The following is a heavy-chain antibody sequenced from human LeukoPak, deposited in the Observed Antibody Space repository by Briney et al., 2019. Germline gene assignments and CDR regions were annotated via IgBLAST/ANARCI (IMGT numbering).Heavy chain of an antibody. V-gene: IGHV4-39*01. CDR2: IYYSGST. J-gene: IGHJ4*02. CDR1: GGSISSSSYY. Sequence: TSETLSLTCTVSGGSISSSSYYWGWIRQPPGKGLEWIGSIYYSGSTYYNPSLKSRVTISVDTSKNQFSLKLSSVTAADTAVYSCARHPSYYDFWSGYYKPDSDFDYWGQGTLVTVSS. D-gene: IGHD3-3*01. CDR3: ARHPSYYDFWSGYYKPDSDFDY.